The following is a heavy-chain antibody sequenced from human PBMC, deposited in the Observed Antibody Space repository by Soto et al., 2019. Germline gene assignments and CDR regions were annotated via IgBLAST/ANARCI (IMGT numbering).Heavy chain of an antibody. V-gene: IGHV3-66*01. D-gene: IGHD2-2*03. Sequence: EVQLVDSGGGVVRTGGSLRLSCAATGFTVSSNYISWVRQAPGKGLEWVSVIYADGTTYYADSVKDRFTISRDNSKNTVSLQMSSLRAEDTAVYYCAVDIEGTGMGRYYVDYWGQGALVTVSS. CDR2: IYADGTT. J-gene: IGHJ4*02. CDR1: GFTVSSNY. CDR3: AVDIEGTGMGRYYVDY.